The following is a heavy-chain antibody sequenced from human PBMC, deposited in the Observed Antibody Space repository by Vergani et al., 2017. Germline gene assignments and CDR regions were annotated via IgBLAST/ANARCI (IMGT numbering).Heavy chain of an antibody. CDR2: ISYDGSNK. Sequence: QVQLVESGGGVVQPGRSLRLSCAASGFTFSSYGMHWVRPAPGKGLEWVAVISYDGSNKYYADSVKGRFTISRDNSKNTLYLQMNSLRAEDTAVYYCAKTDYYGSGSSYFQHWGQGTLVTVSS. V-gene: IGHV3-30*18. CDR1: GFTFSSYG. CDR3: AKTDYYGSGSSYFQH. J-gene: IGHJ1*01. D-gene: IGHD3-10*01.